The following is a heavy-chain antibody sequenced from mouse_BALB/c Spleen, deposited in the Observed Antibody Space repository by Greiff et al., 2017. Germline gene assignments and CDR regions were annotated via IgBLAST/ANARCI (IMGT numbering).Heavy chain of an antibody. D-gene: IGHD2-2*01. V-gene: IGHV1-7*01. CDR1: GYTFTIYW. CDR3: ARYGYDPYFDY. J-gene: IGHJ2*01. CDR2: INPSTGYT. Sequence: QVQLKQSGADLAKPGASVKMSCKASGYTFTIYWMHWVKQRPGQGLEWIGYINPSTGYTEYNQKFKDKATLTADKSSSTAYMQLSSLTSEDSAVYYCARYGYDPYFDYWGQGTTLTVSS.